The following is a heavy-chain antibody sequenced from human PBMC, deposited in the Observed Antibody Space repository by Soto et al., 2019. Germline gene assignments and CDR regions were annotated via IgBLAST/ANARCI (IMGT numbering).Heavy chain of an antibody. D-gene: IGHD1-1*01. CDR2: IGSDSGDI. J-gene: IGHJ4*02. CDR1: GFTFGNYA. Sequence: GGSLRLSCVGSGFTFGNYAVAWIRQAPGKGLEWVSVIGSDSGDIQNADSVKGRFTISRDNSKNTLYLQMNSLTAEDTAVYYCAKYSTTSASRYFDFWGQGSLVTVSS. CDR3: AKYSTTSASRYFDF. V-gene: IGHV3-23*01.